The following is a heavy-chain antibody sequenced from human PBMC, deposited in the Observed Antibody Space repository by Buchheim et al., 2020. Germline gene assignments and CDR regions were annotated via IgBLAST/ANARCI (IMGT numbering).Heavy chain of an antibody. V-gene: IGHV4-39*07. CDR2: KFYTGSS. D-gene: IGHD2-8*02. J-gene: IGHJ4*02. Sequence: QVQPQESGPGLVKASETLSLTCTVSGDSTRSTTYYWGWIRQPPGKGLEWIASKFYTGSSYSNPSLRSRLPISVDPSKNQFSLRLNSVTAADTAVYFCARSTAFWSFDDWGPGT. CDR1: GDSTRSTTYY. CDR3: ARSTAFWSFDD.